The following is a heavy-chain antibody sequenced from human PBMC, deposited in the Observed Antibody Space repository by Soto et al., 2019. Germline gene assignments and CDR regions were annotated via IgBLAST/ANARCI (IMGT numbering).Heavy chain of an antibody. CDR2: MNPNSGNT. CDR1: GYTFTSYD. V-gene: IGHV1-8*01. J-gene: IGHJ6*03. Sequence: ASVKVSCKASGYTFTSYDINWVRQATGQGLEWMGWMNPNSGNTGYARKFQGRVTMTRNTSISTAYMELSSLRSEDTAVYYCATYSVYDSYYYYMDVWGKGTTVTVSS. D-gene: IGHD5-12*01. CDR3: ATYSVYDSYYYYMDV.